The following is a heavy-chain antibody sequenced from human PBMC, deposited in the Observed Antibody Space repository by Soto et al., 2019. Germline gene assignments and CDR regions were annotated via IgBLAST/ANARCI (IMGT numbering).Heavy chain of an antibody. CDR3: ARDDGDFWDYYYMDV. D-gene: IGHD3-3*01. CDR1: GFTVSSNY. CDR2: IYSGGST. V-gene: IGHV3-66*01. J-gene: IGHJ6*03. Sequence: GGSLRLSCAASGFTVSSNYMSWVRQAPGKGLEWVSVIYSGGSTYYADSVKGRFTISRDNSKNTLYLQMNSLRAEDTAVYYCARDDGDFWDYYYMDVWGKGTTVTVSS.